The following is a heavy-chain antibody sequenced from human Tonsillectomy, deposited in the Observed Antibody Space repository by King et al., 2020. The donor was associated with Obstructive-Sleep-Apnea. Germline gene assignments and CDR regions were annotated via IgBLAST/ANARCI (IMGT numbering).Heavy chain of an antibody. V-gene: IGHV3-23*04. D-gene: IGHD3-3*01. CDR1: GFTFSSYA. J-gene: IGHJ6*02. CDR2: ISGSGGST. CDR3: AKVDYDFWSGYYLNTAYGMDV. Sequence: QLVQSGGGLVQPGGSLRLSCAASGFTFSSYAMSWVRQAPGKGLEWVSAISGSGGSTYYADSVKGRFTISRDNSKNTLYLQMNSLRAEDTAVYYCAKVDYDFWSGYYLNTAYGMDVWGQGTTVTVSS.